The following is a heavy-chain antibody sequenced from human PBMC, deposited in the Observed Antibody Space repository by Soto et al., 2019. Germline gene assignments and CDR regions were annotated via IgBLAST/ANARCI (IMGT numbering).Heavy chain of an antibody. CDR3: AGGTPTIADFDY. D-gene: IGHD6-13*01. CDR1: GASISSYY. CDR2: FYYSGST. J-gene: IGHJ4*02. V-gene: IGHV4-59*01. Sequence: PSETLSLTCTVSGASISSYYWSWIRQPPGKGLEWIGYFYYSGSTNYNPSLKSRVTISVDTSKSQFSLKLSSVTAADTAVYYCAGGTPTIADFDYWGQGTLVTVSS.